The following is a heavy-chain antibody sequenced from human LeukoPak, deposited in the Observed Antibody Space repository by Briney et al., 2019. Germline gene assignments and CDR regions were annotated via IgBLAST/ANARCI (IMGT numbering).Heavy chain of an antibody. CDR3: ANSDTSCYYEH. J-gene: IGHJ4*02. CDR1: GFTFSSYA. Sequence: GGSRRLSCAASGFTFSSYAMSWARQAPGKGLEWVSAIRGRGGSTYYADSVKGRFTISRDNAKNTLYLQMDSLRAEDTAVYYCANSDTSCYYEHWGQGTLVTVSS. D-gene: IGHD3-22*01. V-gene: IGHV3-23*01. CDR2: IRGRGGST.